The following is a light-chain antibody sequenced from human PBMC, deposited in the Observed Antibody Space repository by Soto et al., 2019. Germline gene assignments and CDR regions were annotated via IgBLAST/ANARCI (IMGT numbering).Light chain of an antibody. CDR1: SSNIGSNS. CDR3: AAWDDSLNGVV. J-gene: IGLJ2*01. Sequence: QSVLTQPPSASGTPGQRVTISYSGSSSNIGSNSVNWYQQLPGTAPKLLMYSSNQRPSGVPDRFPGSKSGTSASLAISGLQSEDEADYYCAAWDDSLNGVVFGGGTKLTVL. V-gene: IGLV1-44*01. CDR2: SSN.